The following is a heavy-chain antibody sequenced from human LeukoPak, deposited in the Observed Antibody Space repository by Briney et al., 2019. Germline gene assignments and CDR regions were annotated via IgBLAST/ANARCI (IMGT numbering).Heavy chain of an antibody. D-gene: IGHD4-17*01. CDR2: ISYDGSNK. J-gene: IGHJ4*02. Sequence: SGGSLRLSCAASGVTFSTYGMHWVRQAPGKGLEWVAVISYDGSNKYYADSVKGRFTISRDNSKNTLYLQMNSLRTEDTAVYYCAKETPDYGDYDSGPLDYWGQGTLVTVSS. V-gene: IGHV3-30*18. CDR1: GVTFSTYG. CDR3: AKETPDYGDYDSGPLDY.